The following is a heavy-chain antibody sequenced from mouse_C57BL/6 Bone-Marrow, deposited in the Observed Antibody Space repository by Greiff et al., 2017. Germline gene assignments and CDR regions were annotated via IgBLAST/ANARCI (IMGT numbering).Heavy chain of an antibody. CDR3: ARNHYTLYYFDY. Sequence: VQLQQSGPGLVQPSQSLSITCTVSGFSLTSYGVHWVRQSPGKGLEWLGVIWSGGSTDYNAAFISRLSISKDNSKSQVFFKMNSLQADDTAIYYCARNHYTLYYFDYWGQGTTLTVSS. J-gene: IGHJ2*01. V-gene: IGHV2-2*01. CDR2: IWSGGST. CDR1: GFSLTSYG. D-gene: IGHD2-12*01.